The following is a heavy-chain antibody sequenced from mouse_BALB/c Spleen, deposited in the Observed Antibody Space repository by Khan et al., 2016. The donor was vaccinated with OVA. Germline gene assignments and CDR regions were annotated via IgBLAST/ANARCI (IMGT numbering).Heavy chain of an antibody. CDR1: GYSITSDYA. J-gene: IGHJ2*01. V-gene: IGHV3-2*02. CDR2: ISYSGNT. Sequence: VQLQQSGPGLVKPSQSLSLTCTVTGYSITSDYAWNWIRQFPGNKLEWLGFISYSGNTNYNPSLKSRISITRATSKNQFFLQLNSVTTEDTATYYCARICGGDFDYWGQGTTLTVSS. CDR3: ARICGGDFDY.